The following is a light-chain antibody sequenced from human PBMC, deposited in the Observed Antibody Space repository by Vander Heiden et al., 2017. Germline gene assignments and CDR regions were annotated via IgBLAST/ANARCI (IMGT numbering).Light chain of an antibody. J-gene: IGLJ3*02. Sequence: SSALTQPPSVSVSPGQTARITCSGDRVGDKYACWYQQKPGQSPVLVIYQDNRRPAGIPGRFSGSTAANTATMTIGGTQHMDEADYYCQAWDNNIMMFGGGTKLTVL. CDR1: RVGDKY. V-gene: IGLV3-1*01. CDR3: QAWDNNIMM. CDR2: QDN.